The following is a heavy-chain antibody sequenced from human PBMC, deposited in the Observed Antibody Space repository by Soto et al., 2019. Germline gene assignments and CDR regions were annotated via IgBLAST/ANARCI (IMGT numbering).Heavy chain of an antibody. J-gene: IGHJ4*02. V-gene: IGHV4-4*09. Sequence: QVQLQESGPGLVKPSETLSLTCTVSGGSISSYYWSWIRQPPGKGLEWIGYIYDSGSTNYNPSLKSRVTISVDTSEHQFSLKLSSVTAADTAVYYCATHNDRGDPGPLGYWGQGTLVTVSS. CDR2: IYDSGST. CDR3: ATHNDRGDPGPLGY. D-gene: IGHD1-1*01. CDR1: GGSISSYY.